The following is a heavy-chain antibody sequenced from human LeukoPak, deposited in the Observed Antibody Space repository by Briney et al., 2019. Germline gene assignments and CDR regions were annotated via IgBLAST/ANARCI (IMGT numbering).Heavy chain of an antibody. D-gene: IGHD3-10*01. Sequence: PGESLRLSCAASGFTFSSYSMNWVRQAPGKGLEWVSYISSASNTIYYADSVKRRFTISRDNAKNSLYLQMNSLRAEDTAMYYCARDGWFGDYNWFDPWGQGTLVTVSS. CDR3: ARDGWFGDYNWFDP. V-gene: IGHV3-48*01. J-gene: IGHJ5*02. CDR2: ISSASNTI. CDR1: GFTFSSYS.